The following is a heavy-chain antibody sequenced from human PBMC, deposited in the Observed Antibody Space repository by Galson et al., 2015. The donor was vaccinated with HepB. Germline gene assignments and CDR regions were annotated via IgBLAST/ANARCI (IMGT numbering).Heavy chain of an antibody. CDR1: GFTVSSNY. J-gene: IGHJ4*02. V-gene: IGHV3-53*01. Sequence: SLRLSCAASGFTVSSNYMSWVRQAPGKGLEWVSVIYTGDSTYYADSVKGRFTISRDNSKNTLYLQMNSLRAEDTAVYYCARTGHNGDYFDYWGQGTLVTVSS. CDR2: IYTGDST. D-gene: IGHD3/OR15-3a*01. CDR3: ARTGHNGDYFDY.